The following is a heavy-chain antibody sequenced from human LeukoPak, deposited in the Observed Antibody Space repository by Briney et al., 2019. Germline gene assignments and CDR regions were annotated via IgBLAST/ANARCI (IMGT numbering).Heavy chain of an antibody. J-gene: IGHJ4*02. Sequence: GGSLRLSCAASGFGFSVNYMSWVRQAPGKGPEWVANIKQDGSEKYYVDSVKGRFTISRDNAETSLHLQMNSLRAEDTAVYYCARFSSIWYGVGYWGQGTLVTVSS. D-gene: IGHD6-13*01. CDR3: ARFSSIWYGVGY. CDR2: IKQDGSEK. CDR1: GFGFSVNY. V-gene: IGHV3-7*01.